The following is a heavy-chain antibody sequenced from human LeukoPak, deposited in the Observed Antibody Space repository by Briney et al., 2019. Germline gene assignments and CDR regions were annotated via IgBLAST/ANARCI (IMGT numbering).Heavy chain of an antibody. CDR1: GFTFSSCW. CDR3: ARDLRQWLTPYYFDY. J-gene: IGHJ4*02. D-gene: IGHD6-19*01. V-gene: IGHV3-74*01. CDR2: INSDGSST. Sequence: GGSLRLSCAASGFTFSSCWMHWVRQAPGKGRVWVSRINSDGSSTSYADSVKGRFTISRDNAKNTLYLQMNSLRADDTAVYYCARDLRQWLTPYYFDYWGQGTLVTVSS.